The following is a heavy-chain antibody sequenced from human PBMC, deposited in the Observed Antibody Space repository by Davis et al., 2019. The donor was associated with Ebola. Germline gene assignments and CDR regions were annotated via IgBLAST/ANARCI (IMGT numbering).Heavy chain of an antibody. CDR1: GGPISSYY. Sequence: SETLSPTFPVPGGPISSYYWSWIRQPPGKGLEWIGYIYYSGSTNYNPSLKSRVTISVDTSKNQFSLKLSSVTAADTAVYYCASGYSSGWYAYWGQGTLVTVSS. CDR3: ASGYSSGWYAY. J-gene: IGHJ4*02. CDR2: IYYSGST. V-gene: IGHV4-59*08. D-gene: IGHD6-19*01.